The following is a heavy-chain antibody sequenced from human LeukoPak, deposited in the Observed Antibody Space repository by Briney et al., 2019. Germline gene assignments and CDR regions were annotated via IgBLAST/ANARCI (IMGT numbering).Heavy chain of an antibody. CDR3: AITMVRGVNPIFPYKNSPIDY. J-gene: IGHJ4*02. Sequence: GGSLRLSCAASGFIFSTYSMNWVRQAPGKGLAWVSSISSSSSDIYYADSVKGRFTISRDNAKNSLYLQMNSLRAEDTALYYCAITMVRGVNPIFPYKNSPIDYWGQGTLVTVSS. D-gene: IGHD3-10*01. CDR2: ISSSSSDI. CDR1: GFIFSTYS. V-gene: IGHV3-21*04.